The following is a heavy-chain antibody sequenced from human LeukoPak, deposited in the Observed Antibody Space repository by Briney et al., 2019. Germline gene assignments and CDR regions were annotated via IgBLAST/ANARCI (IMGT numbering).Heavy chain of an antibody. CDR2: ISNSGYST. D-gene: IGHD4-23*01. CDR1: GFPFSRLA. J-gene: IGHJ2*01. CDR3: ARCRGGGGEYWNIDL. V-gene: IGHV3-23*01. Sequence: GGSLRLSCAASGFPFSRLAMTWVRQPPGKGLQWVSAISNSGYSTNYANSVKGRFTISRDNSIDTLYLQMNSLRADATAIYYWARCRGGGGEYWNIDLWGRGILVTVSS.